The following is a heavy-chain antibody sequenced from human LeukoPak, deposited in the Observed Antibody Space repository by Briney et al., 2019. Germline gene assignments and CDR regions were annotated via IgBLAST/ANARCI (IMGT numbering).Heavy chain of an antibody. Sequence: GGSLTLSCAGSGFSFSTYFMNWVRQAPGKGLEWVSGITGSGANTYYADSVKGRFTISRDNSKNTLYLRMNSLRAEDTAVYYCYYYDSSGFYPQTKIDYWGQGTLVTVSS. CDR1: GFSFSTYF. J-gene: IGHJ4*02. CDR2: ITGSGANT. D-gene: IGHD3-22*01. V-gene: IGHV3-23*01. CDR3: YYYDSSGFYPQTKIDY.